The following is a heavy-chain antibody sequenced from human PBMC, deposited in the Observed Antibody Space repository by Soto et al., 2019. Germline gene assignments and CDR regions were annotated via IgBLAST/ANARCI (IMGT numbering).Heavy chain of an antibody. CDR3: ARVRGYCSGGSCYYWFDP. D-gene: IGHD2-15*01. Sequence: GGSLRLSCAASGFTFSSYWMHWVRQAPGKGLVWVSRINSDGSSTSYADSVKGRFTISRDNAKNTLYLQMNSLRAEDTAVYYCARVRGYCSGGSCYYWFDPWGQGTLVTVSS. V-gene: IGHV3-74*01. CDR2: INSDGSST. J-gene: IGHJ5*02. CDR1: GFTFSSYW.